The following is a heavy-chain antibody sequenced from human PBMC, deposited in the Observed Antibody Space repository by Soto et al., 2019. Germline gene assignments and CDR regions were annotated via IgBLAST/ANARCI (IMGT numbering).Heavy chain of an antibody. V-gene: IGHV6-1*01. CDR3: ARDLRLSSDDSGGWYFDL. D-gene: IGHD3-22*01. CDR1: GDSVSSNSAA. J-gene: IGHJ2*01. CDR2: TYYRSKWYN. Sequence: KQSQTLSLTCAISGDSVSSNSAAWNWIRQSPSRGLEWLGRTYYRSKWYNDYAVSVKSRITINPDTSKNQFSLQLNSVTPEDTAVYYCARDLRLSSDDSGGWYFDLWGRGTLVTVSS.